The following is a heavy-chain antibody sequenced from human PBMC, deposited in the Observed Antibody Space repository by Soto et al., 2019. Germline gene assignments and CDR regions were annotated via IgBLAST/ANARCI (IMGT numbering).Heavy chain of an antibody. CDR2: ISGSGGST. J-gene: IGHJ4*02. CDR3: ARRGSGSYYDY. D-gene: IGHD1-26*01. Sequence: EVQLLESGGGLVQPGGSLRLSCAASGFTFSSYAMRWVRQAPVKGLEWVSAISGSGGSTYYADSVKGRFTISGDNSKNTLYLQMNSLRAEDTAVYYCARRGSGSYYDYWCQGTLVTVSS. CDR1: GFTFSSYA. V-gene: IGHV3-23*01.